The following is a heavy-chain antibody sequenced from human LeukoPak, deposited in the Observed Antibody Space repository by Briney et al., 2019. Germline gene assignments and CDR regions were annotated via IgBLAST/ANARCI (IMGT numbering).Heavy chain of an antibody. V-gene: IGHV3-48*03. J-gene: IGHJ4*02. CDR1: GFTFSAYE. D-gene: IGHD2-2*01. CDR2: IDYSGTSI. Sequence: GGSLRLSCAASGFTFSAYEMNWVRQAPGKGMEWLSFIDYSGTSINYVDSVKGRFTISRDNAKNSLYQQMNSLRVDDTAIYYCARVWGYHVDYWGQGTLVSVPS. CDR3: ARVWGYHVDY.